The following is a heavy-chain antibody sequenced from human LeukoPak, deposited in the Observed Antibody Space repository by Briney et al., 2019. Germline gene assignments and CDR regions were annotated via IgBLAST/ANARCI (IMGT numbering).Heavy chain of an antibody. CDR1: ADSFSTSSYY. J-gene: IGHJ3*02. CDR2: IYYSGST. V-gene: IGHV4-39*07. CDR3: ARDWWEHEGNHAFDI. Sequence: PSETLSLTCTVSADSFSTSSYYWTWIRQPPGKGLEWIGSIYYSGSTYYNPSLKSRVTISVDTSKNQFSLKLSSVTAADTAVYYCARDWWEHEGNHAFDIWGQGTMVTVSS. D-gene: IGHD1-26*01.